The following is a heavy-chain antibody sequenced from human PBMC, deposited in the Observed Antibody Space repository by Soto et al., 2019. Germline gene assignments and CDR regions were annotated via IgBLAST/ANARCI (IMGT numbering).Heavy chain of an antibody. CDR1: GGSFSGYY. CDR2: INHSGST. CDR3: ARGGVYCSGGSCYKMDV. V-gene: IGHV4-34*01. D-gene: IGHD2-15*01. J-gene: IGHJ6*03. Sequence: SETLSLTCAVYGGSFSGYYWSWIRQPPGKGLEWIGEINHSGSTNYNPSLKSRVTISVDTSKNQFSLKLSSVTAADTAVYYCARGGVYCSGGSCYKMDVWGKGTTVTVSS.